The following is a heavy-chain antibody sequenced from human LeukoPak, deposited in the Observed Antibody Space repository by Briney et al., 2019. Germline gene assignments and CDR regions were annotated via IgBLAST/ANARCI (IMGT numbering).Heavy chain of an antibody. CDR3: ARQAYYYDSSGYSHDAFDI. Sequence: SETLSLTCTVSGGSISSYYWSWIRQPPGKGLEWIGYIYYSGSTNYNPSLKSRVTISVDTSKKQFSLKLSSVTAADTAVYYCARQAYYYDSSGYSHDAFDIWGQGTMVTVSS. CDR1: GGSISSYY. J-gene: IGHJ3*02. CDR2: IYYSGST. D-gene: IGHD3-22*01. V-gene: IGHV4-59*08.